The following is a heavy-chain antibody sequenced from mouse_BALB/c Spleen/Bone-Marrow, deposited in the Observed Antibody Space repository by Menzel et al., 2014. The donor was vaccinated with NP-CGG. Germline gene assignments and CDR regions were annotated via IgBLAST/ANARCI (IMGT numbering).Heavy chain of an antibody. J-gene: IGHJ3*01. CDR3: AREGDYDGFAY. CDR2: INPSTGYT. CDR1: GYTFTSYW. V-gene: IGHV1-7*01. Sequence: VQLQQSGAELAKPGASVKMSCKASGYTFTSYWMHWVKQRPGQGLEWIGYINPSTGYTEYNQKFKDKATLTADKSSSTAYMQPSSLTSEDSAVYYCAREGDYDGFAYWGQGTLVTVSA. D-gene: IGHD2-4*01.